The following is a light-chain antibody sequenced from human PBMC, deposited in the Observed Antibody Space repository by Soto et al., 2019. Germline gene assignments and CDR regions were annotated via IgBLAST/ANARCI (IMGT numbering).Light chain of an antibody. Sequence: DIQMTQSPSSLSASVGDRVTITCRASQGISTYLNWYQQKPGKAPKLLIYAASSLQSGVPSRFSGSGSETDFTLTISGLQPEDYATYFCQQSFSTPTWTFGPGTKVESK. CDR3: QQSFSTPTWT. V-gene: IGKV1-39*01. CDR2: AAS. CDR1: QGISTY. J-gene: IGKJ1*01.